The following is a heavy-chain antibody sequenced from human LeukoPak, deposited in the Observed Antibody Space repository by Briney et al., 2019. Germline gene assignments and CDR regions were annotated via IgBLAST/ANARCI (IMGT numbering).Heavy chain of an antibody. CDR3: AREGGVGPTAPPDYYSYQMDV. J-gene: IGHJ6*03. D-gene: IGHD1-26*01. Sequence: ASVKVSCKASGYAFISYGITWVRQAPGQGLEWMGWISPYTTKTNYAQSLQGRVTMTTDTSTSTAYMELRSLRSDDTAVYYCAREGGVGPTAPPDYYSYQMDVWGKGTTVTVSS. CDR2: ISPYTTKT. V-gene: IGHV1-18*01. CDR1: GYAFISYG.